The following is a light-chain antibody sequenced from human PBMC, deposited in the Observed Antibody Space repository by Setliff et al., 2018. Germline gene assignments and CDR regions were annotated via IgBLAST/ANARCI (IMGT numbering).Light chain of an antibody. CDR2: EVS. CDR1: SSDISSYNY. Sequence: QSVLTQPPSASGSPGQSVTISCTGTSSDISSYNYVSWYQQHPGKAPKLMIYEVSKRPSGVSNRFSGSKYGSTASLTISGLQAEDEADYYCSSYAGSSTVVFGGGTKVTVL. CDR3: SSYAGSSTVV. V-gene: IGLV2-8*01. J-gene: IGLJ2*01.